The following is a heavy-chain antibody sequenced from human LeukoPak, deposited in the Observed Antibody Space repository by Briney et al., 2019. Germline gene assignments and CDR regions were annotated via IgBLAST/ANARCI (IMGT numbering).Heavy chain of an antibody. J-gene: IGHJ4*02. CDR3: ARGTRYGLIDY. CDR1: GFTFNYYT. Sequence: GGSLRLSCAASGFTFNYYTMHWVRQAPGKGLEWVSNIRISSGNVYYTDSVKGRFIISRDNAKNSLYLQMNSLRAEDTAVYYCARGTRYGLIDYWGQGTLVTVSS. CDR2: IRISSGNV. D-gene: IGHD3-16*01. V-gene: IGHV3-48*01.